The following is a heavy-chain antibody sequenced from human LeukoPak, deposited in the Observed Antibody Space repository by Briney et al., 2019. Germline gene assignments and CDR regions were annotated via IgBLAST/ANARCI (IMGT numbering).Heavy chain of an antibody. Sequence: PSQTLSLTCTVSGGSISSSGYYWSWIRQDPGRGLEWIGYLYYSGSTYYNPSLQSRVHISVDTSKNQFSLNLSSVSAADTAVYFCARDSGGSWFDPWGQGTLVTVSS. CDR1: GGSISSSGYY. CDR3: ARDSGGSWFDP. CDR2: LYYSGST. V-gene: IGHV4-31*03. D-gene: IGHD1-14*01. J-gene: IGHJ5*01.